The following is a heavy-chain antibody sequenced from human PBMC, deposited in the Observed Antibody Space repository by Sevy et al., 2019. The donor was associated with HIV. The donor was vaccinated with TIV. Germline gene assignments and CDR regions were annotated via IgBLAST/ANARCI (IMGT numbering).Heavy chain of an antibody. Sequence: GGSLRLSCAASGFTFSSYAMRWVRQAPGKGLEWVAVISCDGSNKYYADSVKGRFTISRDNSKNTLYLQMNSLRAEDTAVSYCAGDIHLTYVPLTYWFDPWGEGTLITVSS. CDR3: AGDIHLTYVPLTYWFDP. V-gene: IGHV3-30-3*01. CDR2: ISCDGSNK. J-gene: IGHJ5*02. D-gene: IGHD3-16*01. CDR1: GFTFSSYA.